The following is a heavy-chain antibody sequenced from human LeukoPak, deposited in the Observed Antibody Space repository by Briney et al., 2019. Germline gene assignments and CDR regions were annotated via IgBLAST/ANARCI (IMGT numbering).Heavy chain of an antibody. CDR3: AREGLYGLAFDI. D-gene: IGHD2-8*01. CDR1: GYTFTSYD. J-gene: IGHJ3*02. Sequence: ASVKVSCKASGYTFTSYDINWVRQATGQGLEWMGWMNPNSGHTGYAQKFQGRVTMTRNTSISTAYMELSSLRSEDTAVYYCAREGLYGLAFDIWGQGTMVTVSS. V-gene: IGHV1-8*01. CDR2: MNPNSGHT.